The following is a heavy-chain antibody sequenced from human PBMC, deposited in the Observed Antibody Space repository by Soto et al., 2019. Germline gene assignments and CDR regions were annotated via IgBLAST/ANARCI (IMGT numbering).Heavy chain of an antibody. J-gene: IGHJ5*02. D-gene: IGHD3-16*02. V-gene: IGHV4-31*03. CDR2: IYYSGST. CDR3: ARALTFGGVIAKFDP. CDR1: GGSISSGGYY. Sequence: SETLSLTCTVSGGSISSGGYYWSWIRQHPGKGLEWIGYIYYSGSTYYNPSLKSRVTISVDTSKNQFSLKLSSVTAADTAVYYCARALTFGGVIAKFDPWGQGTLVTVSS.